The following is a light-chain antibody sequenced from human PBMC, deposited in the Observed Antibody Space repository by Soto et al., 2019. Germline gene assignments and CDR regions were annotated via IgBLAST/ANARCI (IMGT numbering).Light chain of an antibody. CDR2: AAS. CDR1: QGISSY. J-gene: IGKJ5*01. Sequence: IQLTQSPSSLSASVGDRVTITCRASQGISSYLAWYQQEPGKAPKLLINAASTLQTGVPSRFSGSGSGTDFTLTISGLQTEDFATYYCQQLNINSYPITFGQGTRLEIK. CDR3: QQLNINSYPIT. V-gene: IGKV1-9*01.